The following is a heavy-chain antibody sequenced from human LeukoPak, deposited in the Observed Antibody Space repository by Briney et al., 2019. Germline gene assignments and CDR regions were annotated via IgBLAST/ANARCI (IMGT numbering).Heavy chain of an antibody. CDR3: AKDHFLNYYDSSGYFDY. V-gene: IGHV3-30*02. CDR1: GFTFSNYA. J-gene: IGHJ4*02. Sequence: GGSLRLSCAASGFTFSNYAMHWVRQAPGKGLEWVAFIRYDGSNKYYADSVKGRFTISRDNSKNTLYLQMNSLRAEGTAVYYCAKDHFLNYYDSSGYFDYWGQGTLVTVSS. CDR2: IRYDGSNK. D-gene: IGHD3-22*01.